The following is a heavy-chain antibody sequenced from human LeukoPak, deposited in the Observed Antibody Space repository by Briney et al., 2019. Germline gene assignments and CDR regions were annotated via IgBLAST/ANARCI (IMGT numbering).Heavy chain of an antibody. D-gene: IGHD6-19*01. J-gene: IGHJ5*02. CDR1: GGSISSSSYS. V-gene: IGHV4-39*01. CDR3: ARHVAVAAPYNWFDP. CDR2: IYYSGST. Sequence: PSETLSLTCTVSGGSISSSSYSWGWIRQPPGKGLEWIGSIYYSGSTYYNPSLKSRVTISVDTSKNQFSLKLSSVTAADTAVYYCARHVAVAAPYNWFDPWGQGTLVTVSS.